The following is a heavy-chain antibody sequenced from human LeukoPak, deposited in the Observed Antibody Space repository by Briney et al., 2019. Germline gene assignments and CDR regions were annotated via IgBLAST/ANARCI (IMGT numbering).Heavy chain of an antibody. CDR2: ISSNGGST. Sequence: GGSLRLSCAASGFTFSSYAMHWVRQAPGKGLEYVSAISSNGGSTYYANSVKGRFTISRDNSKNTLYLQMGSLRAEDMAVYYCARCYYDSSGYYPVDYYGMDVWGQGTTVTVSS. CDR1: GFTFSSYA. D-gene: IGHD3-22*01. J-gene: IGHJ6*02. V-gene: IGHV3-64*01. CDR3: ARCYYDSSGYYPVDYYGMDV.